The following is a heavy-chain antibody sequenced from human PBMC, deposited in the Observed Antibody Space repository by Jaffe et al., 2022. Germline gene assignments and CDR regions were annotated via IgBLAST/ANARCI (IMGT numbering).Heavy chain of an antibody. CDR1: GGSISSSSYY. J-gene: IGHJ5*02. CDR2: IYYSGST. D-gene: IGHD6-19*01. Sequence: QLQLQESGPGLVKPSETLSLTCTVSGGSISSSSYYWGWIRQPPGKGLEWIGSIYYSGSTYYNPSLKSRVTISVDTSKNQFSLKLSSVTAADTAVYYCARLLQWLVLGWFDPWGQGTLVTVSS. CDR3: ARLLQWLVLGWFDP. V-gene: IGHV4-39*01.